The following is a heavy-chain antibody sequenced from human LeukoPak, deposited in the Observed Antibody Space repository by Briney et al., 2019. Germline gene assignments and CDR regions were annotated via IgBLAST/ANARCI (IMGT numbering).Heavy chain of an antibody. CDR1: GFTFSSYG. CDR3: AREGPRGNSQFDY. CDR2: IWYDGSNK. V-gene: IGHV3-33*01. D-gene: IGHD2/OR15-2a*01. Sequence: GGSLRLSCAASGFTFSSYGMHWVRQAPGKGLEWVALIWYDGSNKYYTDSVKGRLTISRDNSKNTLYLQMNSLRAEDTAIYYCAREGPRGNSQFDYWGQGTPVTVSS. J-gene: IGHJ4*02.